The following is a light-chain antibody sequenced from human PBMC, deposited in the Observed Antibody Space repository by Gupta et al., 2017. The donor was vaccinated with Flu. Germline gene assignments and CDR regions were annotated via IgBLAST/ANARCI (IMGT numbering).Light chain of an antibody. V-gene: IGLV1-47*01. CDR3: SSWDARVTVL. Sequence: QSVLTQPPSASGTPGQTVTISCSGSSSNIGTNFVYWYQQLPGTAPKLLIYTTNQRPSGVPDRVSGSRSGTSDSLVISGLRSEDEGDDYCSSWDARVTVLFGGGTKLTVL. J-gene: IGLJ2*01. CDR2: TTN. CDR1: SSNIGTNF.